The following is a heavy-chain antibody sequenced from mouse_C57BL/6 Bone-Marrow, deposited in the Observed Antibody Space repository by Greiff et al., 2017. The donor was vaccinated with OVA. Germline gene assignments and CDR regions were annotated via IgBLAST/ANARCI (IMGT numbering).Heavy chain of an antibody. V-gene: IGHV5-6*02. Sequence: DVKLVESGGDLVKPGGSLKLSCAASGFTFSSYGMSWVRQTPDKRLEWVATISSGGSYTYYPDSVKGRFTISRDNAKNTLYLQMSSLKSEDTAMYYCARSSSYDSKPLYAMDYWGQGTSVTVSS. CDR2: ISSGGSYT. CDR1: GFTFSSYG. CDR3: ARSSSYDSKPLYAMDY. D-gene: IGHD2-5*01. J-gene: IGHJ4*01.